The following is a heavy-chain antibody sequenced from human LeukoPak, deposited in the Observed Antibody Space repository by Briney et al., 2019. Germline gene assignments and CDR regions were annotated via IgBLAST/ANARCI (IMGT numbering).Heavy chain of an antibody. CDR3: ATPPTVTRNY. D-gene: IGHD4-17*01. Sequence: SGGSLRLSCAASGFTFSSYSMNWVRQAPGKGLEWVSSISSSSSNIYYADSVKGRFTISRDNAKNSLYLQMNSLRVEDTAVYYCATPPTVTRNYWGQGILVTVSS. CDR1: GFTFSSYS. CDR2: ISSSSSNI. J-gene: IGHJ4*02. V-gene: IGHV3-21*01.